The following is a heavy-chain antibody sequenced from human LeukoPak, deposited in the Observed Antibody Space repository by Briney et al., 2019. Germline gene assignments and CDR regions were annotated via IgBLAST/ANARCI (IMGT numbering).Heavy chain of an antibody. CDR1: GGTFSSYA. J-gene: IGHJ3*02. CDR2: IIPILGIA. D-gene: IGHD3-22*01. Sequence: SVKVSCKASGGTFSSYAISWVRQAPGQGLEWMGRIIPILGIANYAQKFQGRVTITADKSTSTAYMELSSLRSEDTAVYYCAREGKYYDSSGYLLLTDAFDIWGQGTMVTVSS. CDR3: AREGKYYDSSGYLLLTDAFDI. V-gene: IGHV1-69*04.